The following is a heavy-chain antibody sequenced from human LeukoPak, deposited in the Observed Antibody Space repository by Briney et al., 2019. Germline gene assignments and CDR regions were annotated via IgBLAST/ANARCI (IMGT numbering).Heavy chain of an antibody. Sequence: GGSLRLSCAASGFTFSSYWMSWVRQAPGKGLEWVANIKQDGSEKYYVDSVKGRFTISRGNAKNSLYLQMNSLRAEDTAVYYCARERLGVAAAGTAESYYYYYMDVWGKGTTVTISS. CDR1: GFTFSSYW. CDR2: IKQDGSEK. V-gene: IGHV3-7*01. CDR3: ARERLGVAAAGTAESYYYYYMDV. D-gene: IGHD6-13*01. J-gene: IGHJ6*03.